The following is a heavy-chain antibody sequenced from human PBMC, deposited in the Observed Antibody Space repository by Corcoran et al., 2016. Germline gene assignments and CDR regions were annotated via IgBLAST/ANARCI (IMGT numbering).Heavy chain of an antibody. D-gene: IGHD3-22*01. CDR1: GYRFATYW. J-gene: IGHJ4*02. Sequence: EVQLVQSGAEVKKPGESLKISCKGSGYRFATYWIGWVRQMPGKGLEWMGIIYPGDSDTRYSPSFQGLVTISADNSITTVYLQWSTLKASDSAMYYCARLYDTTGYYYAPLAYWGQGTLVTVSS. CDR2: IYPGDSDT. CDR3: ARLYDTTGYYYAPLAY. V-gene: IGHV5-51*01.